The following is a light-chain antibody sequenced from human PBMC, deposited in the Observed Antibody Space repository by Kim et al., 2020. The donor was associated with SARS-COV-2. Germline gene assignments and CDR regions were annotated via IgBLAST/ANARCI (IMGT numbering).Light chain of an antibody. CDR1: QSVPSSY. CDR3: QHYGPSTWT. J-gene: IGKJ1*01. V-gene: IGKV3-20*01. Sequence: LSPGEEAPPSFRPSQSVPSSYLAWYQQKSGQSPRLLISGASKRATGIPDRFSGSGSGTDFTLTITRLEPEDFAVYYCQHYGPSTWTFGRGTKLEI. CDR2: GAS.